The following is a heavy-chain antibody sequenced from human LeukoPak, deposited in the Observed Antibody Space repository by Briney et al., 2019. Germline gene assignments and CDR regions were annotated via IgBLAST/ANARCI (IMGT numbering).Heavy chain of an antibody. CDR3: ATSGNYYLKY. CDR2: IWYDGSNK. J-gene: IGHJ4*02. CDR1: GFTFSSYG. Sequence: PGRSLRLSCAASGFTFSSYGMHWVRQAPGKGLEWVAVIWYDGSNKYYADSVKGRFTISRDNSKNTLYLQMNSLRAEDTAVYYCATSGNYYLKYWGQGTLVTVSS. D-gene: IGHD1-26*01. V-gene: IGHV3-33*01.